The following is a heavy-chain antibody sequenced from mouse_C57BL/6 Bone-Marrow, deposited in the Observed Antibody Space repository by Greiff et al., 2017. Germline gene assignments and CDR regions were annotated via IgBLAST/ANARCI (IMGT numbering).Heavy chain of an antibody. D-gene: IGHD3-1*01. CDR3: ARTGWAWFDY. CDR1: GYTFTSYD. CDR2: IYPRDGST. V-gene: IGHV1-85*01. Sequence: VQLQQSGPELVKPGASVKLSCTASGYTFTSYDMNWVKQRPGQGLEWIGWIYPRDGSTKYNEKLKGKATLTVDTASSTAYMLLHSLTAEDSAVYVCARTGWAWFDYWGRGTLVTVSA. J-gene: IGHJ3*01.